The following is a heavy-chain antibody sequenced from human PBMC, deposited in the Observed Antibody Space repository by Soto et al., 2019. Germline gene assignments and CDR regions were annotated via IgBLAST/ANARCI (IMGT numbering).Heavy chain of an antibody. CDR2: IWYDGSNT. CDR3: ARDLIVVVQAAMRGYYYYYGMDV. V-gene: IGHV3-33*01. J-gene: IGHJ6*02. D-gene: IGHD2-2*01. CDR1: GFTFSSYG. Sequence: GGSLRLSCAASGFTFSSYGMHWVRQAPGKGLEWVAVIWYDGSNTYYADSVKGRFTISRDNSKNTLYLQMNSLRAEDTGVYYCARDLIVVVQAAMRGYYYYYGMDVGGQGTTVTVSS.